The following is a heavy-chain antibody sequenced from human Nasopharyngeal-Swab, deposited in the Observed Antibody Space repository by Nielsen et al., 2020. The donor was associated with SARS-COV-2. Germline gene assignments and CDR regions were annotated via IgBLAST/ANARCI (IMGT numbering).Heavy chain of an antibody. Sequence: GGSLRLSCAASGFTFTTYDMPWVRQAPGKGLEWVAIISTEGGNKYYADSVKGRFTISRDNSRNTVYLQMNSLRIEDTAVYYCAKDLGLGDYDSSGFYYYYYAMDVWGQGTTVTVSS. CDR3: AKDLGLGDYDSSGFYYYYYAMDV. CDR2: ISTEGGNK. V-gene: IGHV3-30*18. D-gene: IGHD3-22*01. J-gene: IGHJ6*02. CDR1: GFTFTTYD.